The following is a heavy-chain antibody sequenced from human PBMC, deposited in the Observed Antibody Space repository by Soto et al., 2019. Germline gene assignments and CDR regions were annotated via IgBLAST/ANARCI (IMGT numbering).Heavy chain of an antibody. J-gene: IGHJ4*02. Sequence: PSETLSLTCTVSGGSISSYYWSWIRQPPGKGLEWIGYIYYSGSTKYNPSLKSRVTMSVDTSKNQFSLKLSSVTAADTAVYYCARLGTRRPPAPNVGQWLPLDYWGQGTLVTVSS. CDR2: IYYSGST. V-gene: IGHV4-59*08. CDR1: GGSISSYY. D-gene: IGHD6-19*01. CDR3: ARLGTRRPPAPNVGQWLPLDY.